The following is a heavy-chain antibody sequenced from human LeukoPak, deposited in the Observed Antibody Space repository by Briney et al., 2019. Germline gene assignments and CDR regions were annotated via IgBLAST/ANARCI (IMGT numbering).Heavy chain of an antibody. CDR3: ARGYCSSTSCYQY. CDR2: INHSGST. D-gene: IGHD2-2*01. V-gene: IGHV4-34*01. CDR1: GGSFSGYY. Sequence: SETLSLNCAVYGGSFSGYYWSWIRQPPGKGLEWIGEINHSGSTNYNPSLKSRVTISVDTSKSQFSLKLSSVTAADTAVYYCARGYCSSTSCYQYWGQGTLVTVSS. J-gene: IGHJ4*02.